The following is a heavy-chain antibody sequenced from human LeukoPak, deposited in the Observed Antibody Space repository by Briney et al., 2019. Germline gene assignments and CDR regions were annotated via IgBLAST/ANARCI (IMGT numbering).Heavy chain of an antibody. J-gene: IGHJ4*02. Sequence: SETLSLTCAVYGGSFSGYYWSWIRQSPGKGLEWIGEINHSGSTKYNSSLKSRVTISVNTSKSQFSLKLSSVTAADTAVYYCARGGLKLELLPARARKSFDFDYWGQGTLVTVSS. CDR1: GGSFSGYY. CDR2: INHSGST. V-gene: IGHV4-34*01. D-gene: IGHD1-26*01. CDR3: ARGGLKLELLPARARKSFDFDY.